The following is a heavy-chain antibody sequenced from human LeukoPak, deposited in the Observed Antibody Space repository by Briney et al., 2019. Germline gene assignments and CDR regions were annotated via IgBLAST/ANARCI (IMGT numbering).Heavy chain of an antibody. J-gene: IGHJ4*02. Sequence: GASVKVSCKASGYTFTGYYMHWVRQAPGQGLEWMGRINPTDGGTTYAQKFQGRVTMTRDTSTSTVYMELSSLRSEDTAVYFCARANYYDSKHFDYWGQGTLVTVSS. CDR1: GYTFTGYY. CDR3: ARANYYDSKHFDY. D-gene: IGHD3-22*01. V-gene: IGHV1-46*01. CDR2: INPTDGGT.